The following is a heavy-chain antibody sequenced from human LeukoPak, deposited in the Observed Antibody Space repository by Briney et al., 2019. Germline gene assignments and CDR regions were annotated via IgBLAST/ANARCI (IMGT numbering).Heavy chain of an antibody. CDR1: GVSISSSRYY. J-gene: IGHJ4*02. CDR3: ARHDQTYYYDSSGGWYFDY. V-gene: IGHV4-39*07. CDR2: MYNSEST. Sequence: SETLSLTCTVSGVSISSSRYYWGWIRQPPGKGLEWIGSMYNSESTYYNPSLKSRVTISGDTSKNQFSLKLSSVTAADTAVYYCARHDQTYYYDSSGGWYFDYWGQGTLVTVSS. D-gene: IGHD3-22*01.